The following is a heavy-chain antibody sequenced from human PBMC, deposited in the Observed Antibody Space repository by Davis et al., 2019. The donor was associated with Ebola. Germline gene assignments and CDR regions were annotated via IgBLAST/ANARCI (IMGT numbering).Heavy chain of an antibody. CDR3: ARGNSANWESFFDY. CDR2: ISYVGTNE. Sequence: GESLKISCTASGFTFGDYAIYWVRQAPGKGLEWVAVISYVGTNERYADSVKGRFTISRDNSKNTLYLQMNSLRSEDTALYYCARGNSANWESFFDYWGQGTLVSVSS. V-gene: IGHV3-30-3*01. D-gene: IGHD7-27*01. CDR1: GFTFGDYA. J-gene: IGHJ4*02.